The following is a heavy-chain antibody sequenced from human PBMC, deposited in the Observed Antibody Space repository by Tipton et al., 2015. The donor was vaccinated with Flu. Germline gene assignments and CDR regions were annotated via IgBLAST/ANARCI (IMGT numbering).Heavy chain of an antibody. CDR2: IYHTGTT. J-gene: IGHJ4*02. CDR1: GDSITSDNF. V-gene: IGHV4-4*02. D-gene: IGHD3/OR15-3a*01. CDR3: VRGEEGTGSSNSIIGPFDI. Sequence: GLVKPSGTLSLTCAVSGDSITSDNFWSWVRQPPGKGLEWIGEIYHTGTTNYNPSLKSRVPISIDNSKNQFSLQLPFVAAADSAVYYWVRGEEGTGSSNSIIGPFDIWGQGKLVTVSS.